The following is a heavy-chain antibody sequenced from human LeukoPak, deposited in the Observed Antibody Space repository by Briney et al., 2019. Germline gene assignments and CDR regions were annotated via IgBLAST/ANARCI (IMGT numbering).Heavy chain of an antibody. CDR2: IYTSGST. J-gene: IGHJ4*02. D-gene: IGHD7-27*01. V-gene: IGHV4-61*02. Sequence: SDTLSRNCTGSGGSISSGSYYWSWIRQPAGNGLEWIGRIYTSGSTNYNPSLKSRVTISVDTSKNQFSLKLSSVTAADTAVYYCARSLLGSFDYWGQGTLVTVSS. CDR3: ARSLLGSFDY. CDR1: GGSISSGSYY.